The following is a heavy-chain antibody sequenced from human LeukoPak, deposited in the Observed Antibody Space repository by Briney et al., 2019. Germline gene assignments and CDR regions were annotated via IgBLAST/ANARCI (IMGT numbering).Heavy chain of an antibody. Sequence: GGSLRLSCAASGFTFSSYWMSWVRQAPGKGLVWVSRINSDGSSTSYADSVKGRFAISRDNAKNTLYLQMNSLRAEDTAVYYCAKDHKGHYDFWRGYFYWGQGTLVTVSS. J-gene: IGHJ4*02. CDR1: GFTFSSYW. V-gene: IGHV3-74*01. CDR2: INSDGSST. CDR3: AKDHKGHYDFWRGYFY. D-gene: IGHD3-3*01.